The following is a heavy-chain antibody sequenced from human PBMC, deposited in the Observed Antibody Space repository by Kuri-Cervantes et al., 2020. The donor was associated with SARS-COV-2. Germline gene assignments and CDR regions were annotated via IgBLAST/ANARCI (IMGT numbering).Heavy chain of an antibody. V-gene: IGHV1-2*04. CDR1: GYTFTGYY. J-gene: IGHJ6*02. Sequence: ASVKVSCKASGYTFTGYYMHWVRQAPGQGLEWMGWINPNSGGTNYAQKFQGWVTMTRDTSISTVYMELSRLRSDDTAVYYCARDTGTYCSDISCYGYYYYYDMDVWGQGTTVTVSS. CDR2: INPNSGGT. D-gene: IGHD2-2*01. CDR3: ARDTGTYCSDISCYGYYYYYDMDV.